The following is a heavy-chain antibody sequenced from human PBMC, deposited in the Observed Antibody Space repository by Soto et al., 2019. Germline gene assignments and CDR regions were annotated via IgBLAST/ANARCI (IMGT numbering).Heavy chain of an antibody. CDR1: GFTFSRYA. D-gene: IGHD3-22*01. CDR2: ISGSGGST. J-gene: IGHJ4*02. CDR3: APDYYDSSGFDS. V-gene: IGHV3-23*01. Sequence: XGSLRLSCAASGFTFSRYAMSWVRQAPGKGLEWVSAISGSGGSTYYADSVKGRFTISRDNSKNTLYLQMNSLRAEDTAVYYCAPDYYDSSGFDSWGQGTLVTVSS.